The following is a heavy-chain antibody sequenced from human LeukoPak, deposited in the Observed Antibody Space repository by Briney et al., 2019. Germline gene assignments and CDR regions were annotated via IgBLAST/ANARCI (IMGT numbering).Heavy chain of an antibody. Sequence: SETLSLTCTVSGGSISSYYWSWIRQPPGKGLEWIGYIYYSGSTNYNPSLKSRVTISVDTSKNQFSLKLSSVTAADTAVYYCARDEVRYGDYVRSYYYYGMDVWGQGTTVTVSS. V-gene: IGHV4-59*01. CDR1: GGSISSYY. J-gene: IGHJ6*02. D-gene: IGHD4-17*01. CDR3: ARDEVRYGDYVRSYYYYGMDV. CDR2: IYYSGST.